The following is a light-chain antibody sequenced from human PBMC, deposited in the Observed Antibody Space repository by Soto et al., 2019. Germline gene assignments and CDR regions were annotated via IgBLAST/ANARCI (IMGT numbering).Light chain of an antibody. V-gene: IGLV2-14*03. CDR1: SSDVGAYNY. Sequence: QSALTQPASVSGSPEQSITISCTGTSSDVGAYNYVSWYQQHPGKAPKLMIYDVTDRPSGVSNRFSASKSGSTASLTISGLRAEDEADYYCSSFTSNSILVFGGGTKVTVL. CDR2: DVT. J-gene: IGLJ2*01. CDR3: SSFTSNSILV.